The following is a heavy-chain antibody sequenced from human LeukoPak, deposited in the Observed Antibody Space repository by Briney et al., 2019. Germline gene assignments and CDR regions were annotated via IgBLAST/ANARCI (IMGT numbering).Heavy chain of an antibody. V-gene: IGHV1-2*02. Sequence: ASVKVSCKASGYTFTGYYMHWVRQAPGQGLEWMGWINPNSGGTNYAQKFQGRVTMTRVTSISTAYMELSRLRSDDTAVYYCASWAGYCSSTSCHPLNWFDPWGQGTLVTVSS. CDR2: INPNSGGT. D-gene: IGHD2-2*03. J-gene: IGHJ5*02. CDR3: ASWAGYCSSTSCHPLNWFDP. CDR1: GYTFTGYY.